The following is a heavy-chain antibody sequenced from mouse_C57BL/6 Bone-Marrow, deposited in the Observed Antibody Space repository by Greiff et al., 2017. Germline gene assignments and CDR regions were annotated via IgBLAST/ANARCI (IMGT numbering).Heavy chain of an antibody. V-gene: IGHV2-2*01. CDR3: ARNNWDEDWFAY. CDR1: GFSLTSYG. CDR2: IWSGGST. Sequence: QVQLQQSGPGLVQPSQSLSITCTVSGFSLTSYGVHWVRQSPGKGLEWLGVIWSGGSTDYNAAFIYRLSISKDNSKSQVFFKMNSLQADDTAIYYCARNNWDEDWFAYWGQGTLVTVSA. D-gene: IGHD4-1*02. J-gene: IGHJ3*01.